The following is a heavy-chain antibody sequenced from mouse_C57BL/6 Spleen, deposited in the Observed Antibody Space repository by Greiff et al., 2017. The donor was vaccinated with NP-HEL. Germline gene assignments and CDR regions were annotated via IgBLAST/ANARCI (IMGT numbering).Heavy chain of an antibody. Sequence: EVQLVESGGGLVKPGGSLKLSCAASGFTFSDYGMHWVRQAPEKGLEWVAYISSGSSTIYYADTVKGRFTISRDNAKNTLFLQMTSLRSEDTAMYYCARRDYERGYAMDYWGQGTSVTVSS. CDR1: GFTFSDYG. D-gene: IGHD2-4*01. J-gene: IGHJ4*01. CDR2: ISSGSSTI. CDR3: ARRDYERGYAMDY. V-gene: IGHV5-17*01.